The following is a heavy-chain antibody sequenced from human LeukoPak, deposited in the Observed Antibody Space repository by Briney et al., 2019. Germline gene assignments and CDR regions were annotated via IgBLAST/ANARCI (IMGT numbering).Heavy chain of an antibody. J-gene: IGHJ4*02. D-gene: IGHD2-15*01. CDR2: INHSGST. V-gene: IGHV4-34*01. Sequence: PSETLSLTCAVYGGSSSGYYWSWIRQPPGKGLEWMGEINHSGSTNYNPSLKSRVTISVDTSKNQFSLKLSSVTAADTAVYYCARGVRVGYFDYWGQGTLVTVSS. CDR3: ARGVRVGYFDY. CDR1: GGSSSGYY.